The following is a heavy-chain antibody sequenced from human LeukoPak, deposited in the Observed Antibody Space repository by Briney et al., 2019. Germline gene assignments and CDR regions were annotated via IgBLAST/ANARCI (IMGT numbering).Heavy chain of an antibody. CDR3: AKSYGSGSFYNEGLYFDY. Sequence: GGTLRLSCEASGFTFSSYGMSWVRQAPGKGLEWVSGISGSGSTTNYADSVKGRFTIYRDQSKNTLYLQMDSLRAEDAAVYFCAKSYGSGSFYNEGLYFDYWGRGILVTVSS. D-gene: IGHD3-10*01. V-gene: IGHV3-23*01. CDR1: GFTFSSYG. CDR2: ISGSGSTT. J-gene: IGHJ4*02.